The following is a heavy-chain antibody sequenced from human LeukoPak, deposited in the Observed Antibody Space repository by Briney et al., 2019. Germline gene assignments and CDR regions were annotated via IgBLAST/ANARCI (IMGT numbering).Heavy chain of an antibody. CDR3: AKRTSGYHYDSSAYFYDY. D-gene: IGHD3-22*01. CDR2: ISGNSDNT. Sequence: GGSLRLSCAASGFTFSSCAMSWVRQAPGKGVEWVSTISGNSDNTYYADSVKGRFTISRDNSKNTLYLQMNSLRAEGTAVYYCAKRTSGYHYDSSAYFYDYWGQGTLVTVS. V-gene: IGHV3-23*01. CDR1: GFTFSSCA. J-gene: IGHJ4*02.